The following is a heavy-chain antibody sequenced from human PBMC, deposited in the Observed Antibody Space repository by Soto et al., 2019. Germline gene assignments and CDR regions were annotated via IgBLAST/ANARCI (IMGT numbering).Heavy chain of an antibody. CDR2: ISSSGSTI. V-gene: IGHV3-11*01. D-gene: IGHD3-22*01. J-gene: IGHJ5*02. CDR1: GFTFSDYY. Sequence: QVQLVESGGGLVKPGGSLRLSCAASGFTFSDYYMSWIRQAPGKGLEWVSYISSSGSTIYYADSVKGRFTISRDNAKNSLYLQMNSLRAEDTAVYYCARGSTYYCDSSGTPYNWFDPWGQGTLVTVSS. CDR3: ARGSTYYCDSSGTPYNWFDP.